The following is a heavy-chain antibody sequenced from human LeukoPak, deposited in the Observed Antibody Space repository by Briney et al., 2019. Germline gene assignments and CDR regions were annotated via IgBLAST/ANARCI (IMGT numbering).Heavy chain of an antibody. CDR2: ISSDGSNK. V-gene: IGHV3-30*18. Sequence: GGSLRLSCAASGFTFSGFGIYWVRQAPGKGLEWVAVISSDGSNKYYADSVKGRFTISRDNSKNTLHLQMNSLRADDTAVYYCAKDQRRGYSYGFDYWGQGTLVTVSS. CDR3: AKDQRRGYSYGFDY. D-gene: IGHD5-18*01. CDR1: GFTFSGFG. J-gene: IGHJ4*02.